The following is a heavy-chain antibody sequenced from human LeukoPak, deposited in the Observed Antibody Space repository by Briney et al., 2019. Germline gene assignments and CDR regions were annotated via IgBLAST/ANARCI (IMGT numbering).Heavy chain of an antibody. D-gene: IGHD2-15*01. CDR3: AKDGCSDGSCYSSGAHNWFDP. V-gene: IGHV3-9*01. CDR1: GFTFDDYA. J-gene: IGHJ5*02. Sequence: PGRSLRLSCAASGFTFDDYATHWVRQAPGKGLEWVSGISWNSGSIGYADSVKGRFTISRDNAKNSLYLQMNSLRAEDTALYYCAKDGCSDGSCYSSGAHNWFDPWGQGTLVTVSS. CDR2: ISWNSGSI.